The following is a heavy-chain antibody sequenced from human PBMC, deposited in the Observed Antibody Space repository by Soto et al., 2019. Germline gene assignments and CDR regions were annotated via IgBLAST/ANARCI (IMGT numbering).Heavy chain of an antibody. CDR3: ARAEPPRRQAAAGRGY. CDR1: GFTFSSYA. J-gene: IGHJ4*02. D-gene: IGHD6-13*01. CDR2: ISYDGSNK. V-gene: IGHV3-30-3*01. Sequence: QVQLVESGGGVVQPGRSLRLSCAASGFTFSSYAMHWVRQAPGKGLEWVAVISYDGSNKYYADSVKGRFTISRDNSKNTLYLKMNSLRDEDTAVYYCARAEPPRRQAAAGRGYWGQGTLVTVSS.